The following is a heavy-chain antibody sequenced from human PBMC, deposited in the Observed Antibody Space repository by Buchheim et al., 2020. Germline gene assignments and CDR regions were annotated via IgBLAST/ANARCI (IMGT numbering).Heavy chain of an antibody. D-gene: IGHD2-2*01. J-gene: IGHJ4*02. Sequence: QVQLVESGGDVVQPGRSLRLSCAASGFTFSSYGMHWVRQAPGKGLEWVAVIWYDGSNKYYADSVKGRFTISRDNSKNTLYLQMNSLRAEDTAVYYCARDIYCSSTSCYWALDYWGQGTL. CDR3: ARDIYCSSTSCYWALDY. CDR1: GFTFSSYG. CDR2: IWYDGSNK. V-gene: IGHV3-33*01.